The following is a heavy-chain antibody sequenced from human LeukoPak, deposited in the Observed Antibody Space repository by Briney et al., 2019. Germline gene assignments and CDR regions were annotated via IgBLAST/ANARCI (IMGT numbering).Heavy chain of an antibody. CDR2: INHSGST. CDR3: ARALSASDAFDI. Sequence: PSETLSLTCAVYGGSFSGYYWSWIRQPPGKGLEWIGEINHSGSTNYNPSLKSRVTISVDTSKNQSSLKLSSVTAADTAVYYCARALSASDAFDIWGQGTMVTVSS. J-gene: IGHJ3*02. V-gene: IGHV4-34*01. CDR1: GGSFSGYY.